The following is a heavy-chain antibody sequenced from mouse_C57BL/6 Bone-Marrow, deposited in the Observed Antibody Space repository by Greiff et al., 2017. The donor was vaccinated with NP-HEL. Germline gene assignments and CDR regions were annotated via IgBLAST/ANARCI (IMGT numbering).Heavy chain of an antibody. Sequence: QVQLQQSGAELVKPGASVKLSCKASGYTFTEYTIHWVKQRSGQGLEWIGWFYPGSGSIKYNEKFKDKATLTADKSSSTVYMELSRCTSEDSAVYFCARHEVPPYYGKSYYFDYWGQGTTLTVSS. J-gene: IGHJ2*01. CDR3: ARHEVPPYYGKSYYFDY. D-gene: IGHD2-10*01. CDR1: GYTFTEYT. CDR2: FYPGSGSI. V-gene: IGHV1-62-2*01.